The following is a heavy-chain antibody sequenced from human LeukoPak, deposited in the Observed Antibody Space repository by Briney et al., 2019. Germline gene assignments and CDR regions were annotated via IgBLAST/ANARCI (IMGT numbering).Heavy chain of an antibody. V-gene: IGHV3-23*01. D-gene: IGHD5-24*01. CDR1: GFTFSDYV. Sequence: GGSLRLSCAASGFTFSDYVMSWVRQAPGKGLEWVSAISGSVGSTSYADSVKGRFTISRDNSKNTLYLQMNSLRAEDTAVYYCAKDGRWLQSPFDYWGQGTLVTVSS. J-gene: IGHJ4*02. CDR2: ISGSVGST. CDR3: AKDGRWLQSPFDY.